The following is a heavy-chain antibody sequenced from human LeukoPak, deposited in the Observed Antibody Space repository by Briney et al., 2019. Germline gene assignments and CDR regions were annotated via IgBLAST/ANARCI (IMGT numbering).Heavy chain of an antibody. CDR2: ISGSGGST. D-gene: IGHD6-19*01. V-gene: IGHV3-23*01. Sequence: GGSLRLSCAASGFTFRTHGMHWVRQAPGKGLEWVSAISGSGGSTYYADSVKGRFTISRDNSKNTLYLQMNSLRAEDTAVYYCAKDLSRYSSGWYDYWGQGTLVTVSS. CDR3: AKDLSRYSSGWYDY. J-gene: IGHJ4*02. CDR1: GFTFRTHG.